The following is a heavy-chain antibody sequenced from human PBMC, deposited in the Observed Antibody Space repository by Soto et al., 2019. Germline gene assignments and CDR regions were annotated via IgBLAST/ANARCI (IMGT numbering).Heavy chain of an antibody. Sequence: QVQLQESGPGLVKPSETLSLTCTVSGGSVSSGNYYWSWIRQSPVKGLEWIGYIFYSGSTNYNPSLKRRVTISADTSKNQFSLKLRSVTAADTAVYYCARDVTTSGRHPPESSWGQGTLVTVS. CDR2: IFYSGST. CDR1: GGSVSSGNYY. CDR3: ARDVTTSGRHPPESS. V-gene: IGHV4-61*01. D-gene: IGHD6-19*01. J-gene: IGHJ5*02.